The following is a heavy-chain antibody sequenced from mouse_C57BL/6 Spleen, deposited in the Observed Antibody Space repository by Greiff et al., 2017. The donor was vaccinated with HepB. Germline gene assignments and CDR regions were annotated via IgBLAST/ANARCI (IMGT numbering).Heavy chain of an antibody. CDR3: ARGGYGNYVDFDY. Sequence: QVQLQQSGAELARPGASVKMSCKASGYTFTSYTMHWVKQRPGQGLEWIGYINPSSGYTKYNQKFKDKATLTADKSSSTAYMQLSSLTSEDTAIYYCARGGYGNYVDFDYWGQGTTLTVSS. V-gene: IGHV1-4*01. CDR2: INPSSGYT. J-gene: IGHJ2*01. D-gene: IGHD2-10*02. CDR1: GYTFTSYT.